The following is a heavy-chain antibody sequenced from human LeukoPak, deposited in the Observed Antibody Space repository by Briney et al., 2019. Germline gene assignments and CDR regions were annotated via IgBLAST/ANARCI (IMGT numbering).Heavy chain of an antibody. CDR1: GFTFSSYW. D-gene: IGHD6-6*01. CDR2: IKQDGSEK. CDR3: ARDGKSSSSSGGWDYYYYMDV. V-gene: IGHV3-7*01. J-gene: IGHJ6*03. Sequence: PGGSLRLSCAASGFTFSSYWMSWVRQAPGKGLEWVANIKQDGSEKYYVDSVKGRFTISRDNAKNSLYLQMNSLRAEDTAVYYCARDGKSSSSSGGWDYYYYMDVWGKGTTVTVSS.